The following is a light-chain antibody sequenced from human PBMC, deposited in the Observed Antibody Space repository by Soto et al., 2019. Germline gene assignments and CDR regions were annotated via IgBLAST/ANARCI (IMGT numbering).Light chain of an antibody. CDR1: QSVGNNY. CDR3: QRCSSSPLT. CDR2: DAS. V-gene: IGKV3-20*01. Sequence: EIVLTQSPGTLSLSPGERATLSCRASQSVGNNYLAWFQQKPGQAPRLLIDDASRRATGIPDRFSGSGSGTDFTLTINRLEPEDFAVYYCQRCSSSPLTFGGGTKVEIK. J-gene: IGKJ4*01.